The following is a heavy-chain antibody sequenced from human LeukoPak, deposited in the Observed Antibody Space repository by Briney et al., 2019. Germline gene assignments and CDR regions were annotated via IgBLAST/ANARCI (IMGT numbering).Heavy chain of an antibody. Sequence: GGSLRLSCTASGFTFNNYAMTWVRQAPGKGLEWVSAISGNAARTYYTDSAKGRFTISRDNSKNTLYLQMNSLRAEATAIYYCARTYGDYAHLDFWGQGTLVTVSS. CDR2: ISGNAART. J-gene: IGHJ4*02. V-gene: IGHV3-23*01. CDR3: ARTYGDYAHLDF. D-gene: IGHD4-17*01. CDR1: GFTFNNYA.